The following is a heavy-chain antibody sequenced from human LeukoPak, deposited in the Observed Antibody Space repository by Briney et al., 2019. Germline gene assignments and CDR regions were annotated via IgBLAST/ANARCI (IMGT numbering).Heavy chain of an antibody. CDR2: ISYDGSNK. V-gene: IGHV3-30*18. J-gene: IGHJ4*02. CDR3: AKDSSKGYETDTNSVDY. Sequence: GGSLRLSCAASGFTFSSYGMHWVRQAPGKGLEWVAVISYDGSNKYYADSVKGRFTISRDNSKNTLYLQVNSLRAEDTAVYYCAKDSSKGYETDTNSVDYWGQGTLVTVSS. CDR1: GFTFSSYG. D-gene: IGHD5-18*01.